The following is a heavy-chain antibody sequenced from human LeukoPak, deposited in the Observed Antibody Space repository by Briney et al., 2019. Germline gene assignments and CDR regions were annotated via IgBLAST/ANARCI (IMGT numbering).Heavy chain of an antibody. V-gene: IGHV3-33*01. CDR1: GLTFMSHG. CDR2: ICYDGSNK. D-gene: IGHD1-26*01. J-gene: IGHJ4*02. CDR3: AGDRATSYFDY. Sequence: GGSLRLSCAASGLTFMSHGMHWVRQAPGKGREWVAFICYDGSNKYYTDSVKGRFTISRDNSKNTLYLQMNSLRAEDTAVYYCAGDRATSYFDYWGQGALVTISS.